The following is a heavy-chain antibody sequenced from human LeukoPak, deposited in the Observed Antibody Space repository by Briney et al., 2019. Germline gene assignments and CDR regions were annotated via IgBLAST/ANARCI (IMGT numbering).Heavy chain of an antibody. V-gene: IGHV3-30*02. CDR3: AKDWSGSYYSDAFDI. CDR2: IRYDGSNK. Sequence: GGSLRLSCAASGFTFSSYGMHWVRQAPGKGLEWVAFIRYDGSNKYYADSVKGRFTISRDNSKNTLYLQMNSLRAEDTAVYYCAKDWSGSYYSDAFDIWGQGTMVTVSS. J-gene: IGHJ3*02. D-gene: IGHD1-26*01. CDR1: GFTFSSYG.